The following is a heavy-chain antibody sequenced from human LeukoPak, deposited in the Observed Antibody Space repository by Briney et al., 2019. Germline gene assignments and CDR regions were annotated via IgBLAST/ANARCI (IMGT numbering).Heavy chain of an antibody. CDR3: ASPFWLTRYDSSGYYY. CDR2: ISGSGGST. CDR1: GFSFSSYW. J-gene: IGHJ4*02. D-gene: IGHD3-22*01. Sequence: GGSLRLSCEASGFSFSSYWMHWVRQAPGKGLEWVSAISGSGGSTYYADSVKGRFTISRDNSKNTLYLQMNSLRAEDTAVYYCASPFWLTRYDSSGYYYWGQGTLVTVSS. V-gene: IGHV3-23*01.